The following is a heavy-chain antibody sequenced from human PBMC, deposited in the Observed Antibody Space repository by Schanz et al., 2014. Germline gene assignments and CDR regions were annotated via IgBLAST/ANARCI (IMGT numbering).Heavy chain of an antibody. CDR1: GFIFSSYG. V-gene: IGHV3-33*01. D-gene: IGHD3-10*01. CDR2: MSYDGSIK. CDR3: ARANYRRKINFDY. J-gene: IGHJ4*02. Sequence: VQLVESGGGVVQPGRSLRLSCAASGFIFSSYGLHWVRQAPGKGLEWVAAMSYDGSIKYYGDSVKGRFTMSRDNSKNTLYLQMNSLRAEDTAVYYCARANYRRKINFDYWGRGTLVTVSS.